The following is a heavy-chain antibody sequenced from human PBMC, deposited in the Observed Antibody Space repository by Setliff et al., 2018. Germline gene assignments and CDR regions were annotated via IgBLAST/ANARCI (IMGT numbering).Heavy chain of an antibody. CDR3: ERSSDSGYYHQRDAFDI. Sequence: GASVKVSCKASGYIFSSYGISWVRQAPGQGLEWLGWISPYNGNTKYAQTVRDRITMATDASTRTSYMELSSLRSDDTAVYFCERSSDSGYYHQRDAFDIWGQGTRGTVSS. V-gene: IGHV1-18*01. D-gene: IGHD3-22*01. J-gene: IGHJ3*02. CDR2: ISPYNGNT. CDR1: GYIFSSYG.